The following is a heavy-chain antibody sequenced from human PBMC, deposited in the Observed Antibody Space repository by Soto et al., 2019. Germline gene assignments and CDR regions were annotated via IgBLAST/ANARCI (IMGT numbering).Heavy chain of an antibody. Sequence: ASVKVSCKASGYTFTSYAMHWVRQAPGQRLEWMGWINAGNGNTKYSQKFQGRVTITRDTSASTAYMELSSLRSEDTAVYYSASTGYSSSWFYNWFDPWGQGTLVTVSS. V-gene: IGHV1-3*01. J-gene: IGHJ5*02. D-gene: IGHD6-13*01. CDR2: INAGNGNT. CDR3: ASTGYSSSWFYNWFDP. CDR1: GYTFTSYA.